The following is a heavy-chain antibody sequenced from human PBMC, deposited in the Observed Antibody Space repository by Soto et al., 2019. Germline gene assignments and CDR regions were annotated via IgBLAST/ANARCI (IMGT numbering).Heavy chain of an antibody. Sequence: QVQLVESGGGVVQPGRSLRLSCAVFGFTFRSYDMHWVRQAPGKGLEWVAVISYAEKKRYYTDSVKGRFTISRDNSKNTLYLKVNSLRAEDTAVYYGARAMDTAMTSKDSWFDPWGQGTLVTVSS. J-gene: IGHJ5*02. CDR2: ISYAEKKR. V-gene: IGHV3-30*04. CDR1: GFTFRSYD. D-gene: IGHD5-18*01. CDR3: ARAMDTAMTSKDSWFDP.